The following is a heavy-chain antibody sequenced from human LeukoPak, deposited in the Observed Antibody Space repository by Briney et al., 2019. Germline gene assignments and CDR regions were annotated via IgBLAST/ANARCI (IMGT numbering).Heavy chain of an antibody. CDR3: ARDRIVLMVYASPYYGMDV. CDR2: INSDGSST. D-gene: IGHD2-8*01. J-gene: IGHJ6*02. V-gene: IGHV3-74*01. CDR1: GFTLSSYW. Sequence: GGSLRLSCAASGFTLSSYWMHWVRQAPGKGLVWVSLINSDGSSTSYADSVKGRFTISRDNAKNSLYLQMNSLRAEDTAVYYCARDRIVLMVYASPYYGMDVWGQGTTVTVSS.